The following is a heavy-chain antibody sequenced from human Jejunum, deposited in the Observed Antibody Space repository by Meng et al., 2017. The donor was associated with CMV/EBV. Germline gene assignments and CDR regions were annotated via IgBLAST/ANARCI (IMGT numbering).Heavy chain of an antibody. CDR2: INPNRGAK. J-gene: IGHJ4*02. D-gene: IGHD3-3*01. CDR3: ARVLGWGVI. CDR1: GYLFIGYY. Sequence: KVSCKACGYLFIGYYMHGLRQGPGKGFEWMGRINPNRGAKNYAPKFQGGVTMTRNTPITTAYMELRNLGSDDTAVYYCARVLGWGVIWGPGTLVTVSS. V-gene: IGHV1-2*06.